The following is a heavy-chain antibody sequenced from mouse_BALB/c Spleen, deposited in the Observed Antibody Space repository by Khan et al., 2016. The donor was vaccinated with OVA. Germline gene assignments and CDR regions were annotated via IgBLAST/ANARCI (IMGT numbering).Heavy chain of an antibody. D-gene: IGHD2-2*01. CDR2: IYPGDGDT. CDR3: AGRWGGYDYGYFDV. J-gene: IGHJ1*01. CDR1: GYAFSSSW. V-gene: IGHV1-82*01. Sequence: QVQLKQSGPELVKPGASVKISCKASGYAFSSSWMNWVKQRPGQGLEWIGRIYPGDGDTNYNGKFKGKATLTADKSSSTAYMQLSSLTSVDSAVYFCAGRWGGYDYGYFDVWGAGTTVTVSS.